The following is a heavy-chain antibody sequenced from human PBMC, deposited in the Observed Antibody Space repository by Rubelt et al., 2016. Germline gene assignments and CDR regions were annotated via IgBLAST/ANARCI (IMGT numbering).Heavy chain of an antibody. CDR1: GYTFTSYG. D-gene: IGHD4-11*01. J-gene: IGHJ3*02. V-gene: IGHV1-18*04. CDR3: AGGAGRYSMDPRNAFDI. CDR2: IRTYNGNT. Sequence: QVQLVHSGAEVKKPGASVGVPCKASGYTFTSYGISCVRQAPGQGREWMGWIRTYNGNTNYAQKLQSRATMTTARTTSTAYMRLRSLRSDDTAGYYCAGGAGRYSMDPRNAFDIWGQGTMVTVSS.